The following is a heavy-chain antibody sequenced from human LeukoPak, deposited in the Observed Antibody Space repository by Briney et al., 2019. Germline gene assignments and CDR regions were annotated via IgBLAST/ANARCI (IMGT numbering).Heavy chain of an antibody. CDR3: ARKVVPAAYLDY. V-gene: IGHV3-23*01. CDR1: GFTFSSYA. D-gene: IGHD2-2*01. J-gene: IGHJ4*02. Sequence: GRSLRLSCAASGFTFSSYAMRWVRQAPGKGLEWVSAISGSGGSTYYADSVKGRFTISRDNSKNTLYLQMNSLRAEDTAVYYCARKVVPAAYLDYWGQGTLVTVSS. CDR2: ISGSGGST.